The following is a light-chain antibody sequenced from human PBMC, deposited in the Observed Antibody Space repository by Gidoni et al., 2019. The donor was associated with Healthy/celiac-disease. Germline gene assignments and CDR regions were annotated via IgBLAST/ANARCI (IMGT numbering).Light chain of an antibody. CDR3: QSYDSSLSVEV. CDR1: SSNIGAGYD. Sequence: QSVLTQPPSVSGAPGQRVTISCTGSSSNIGAGYDVHWYQQLPGTAPKLLIYVNSNRPSGVPDRFSGSKSGTSASLAITGLQAEDEADYYCQSYDSSLSVEVFGTGTKVXVX. J-gene: IGLJ1*01. CDR2: VNS. V-gene: IGLV1-40*01.